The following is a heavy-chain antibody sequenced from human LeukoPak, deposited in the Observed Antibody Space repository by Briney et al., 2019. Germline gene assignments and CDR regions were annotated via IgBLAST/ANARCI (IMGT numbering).Heavy chain of an antibody. Sequence: SETLSLTCAVYGGSFSGYYWSWIRQPPGKGLEWIGEINHSGSTNYNPSLKSRVTISVDTSKNQFSLQLNSVTPEDTAVYYCARARGSGWEFDYWGQGTLVTVSS. J-gene: IGHJ4*02. CDR3: ARARGSGWEFDY. V-gene: IGHV4-34*01. CDR1: GGSFSGYY. D-gene: IGHD6-19*01. CDR2: INHSGST.